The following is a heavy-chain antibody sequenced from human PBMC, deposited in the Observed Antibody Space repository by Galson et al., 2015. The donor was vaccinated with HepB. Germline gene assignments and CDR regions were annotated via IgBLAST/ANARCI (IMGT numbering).Heavy chain of an antibody. Sequence: SLRLSCAASGFTFSTYWLSWVRQAPGRGLEWVANIKQDGGKTFYVDSVRGRFTISRDNAKNSLYLQMNSLRAEDTAVYYCARDHERVAAGQDYWGQGILVTVSS. J-gene: IGHJ4*02. CDR3: ARDHERVAAGQDY. V-gene: IGHV3-7*03. D-gene: IGHD6-13*01. CDR2: IKQDGGKT. CDR1: GFTFSTYW.